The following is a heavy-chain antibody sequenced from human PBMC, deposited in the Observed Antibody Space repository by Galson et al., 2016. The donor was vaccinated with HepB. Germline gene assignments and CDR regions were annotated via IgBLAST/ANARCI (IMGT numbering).Heavy chain of an antibody. V-gene: IGHV3-23*01. Sequence: LRLSCAASGGSFDRYTMNWVRQAPGKGLEWVSGISANGHVTHYADSVKGRFTISRDTSENTLYLQMNSLRAEDTALYYCSKDRGYFGSALDYWGQGTLVTVSS. CDR3: SKDRGYFGSALDY. CDR2: ISANGHVT. D-gene: IGHD2/OR15-2a*01. J-gene: IGHJ4*02. CDR1: GGSFDRYT.